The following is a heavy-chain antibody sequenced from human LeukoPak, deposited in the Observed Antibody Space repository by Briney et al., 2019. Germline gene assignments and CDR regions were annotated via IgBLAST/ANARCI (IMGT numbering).Heavy chain of an antibody. CDR1: GHTFTSYG. D-gene: IGHD3-22*01. Sequence: ASVKVSCKASGHTFTSYGISWVRQAPGQGLERMGWISAYNGNTNYAQIFQGRVTMTTDTSTSTAYMELRSLRSGDTAVYYCARDTYYYDTSGYSPSDYWGQGTLVTVSS. V-gene: IGHV1-18*01. CDR3: ARDTYYYDTSGYSPSDY. CDR2: ISAYNGNT. J-gene: IGHJ4*02.